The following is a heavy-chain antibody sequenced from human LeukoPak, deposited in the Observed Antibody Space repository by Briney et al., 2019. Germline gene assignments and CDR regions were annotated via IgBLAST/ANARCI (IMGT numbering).Heavy chain of an antibody. CDR1: GFTFRSYG. J-gene: IGHJ4*02. D-gene: IGHD3-22*01. CDR3: AKDRYDSSGFDY. CDR2: ISYDGSNK. Sequence: GRSLRLSCAASGFTFRSYGMHWVRQAPGKRLEGVAVISYDGSNKNYADSVKGRFTISKDNSKNTLYLQMNSLRAEDTAVYYCAKDRYDSSGFDYWGQGTLVTVSS. V-gene: IGHV3-30*18.